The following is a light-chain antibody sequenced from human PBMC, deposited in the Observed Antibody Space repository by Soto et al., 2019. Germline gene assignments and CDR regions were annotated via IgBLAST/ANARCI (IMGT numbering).Light chain of an antibody. J-gene: IGKJ4*01. Sequence: DIVMTQSPDSLAVSLGERATINCKSSQSVLYRSSNKNYLAWYRQKPGQPPKLLIYWASTRESGVPDRFSGSGAGTDFTLTISDLQAEDVAVYYCQQYYSPPLTFGGGTKLEI. CDR1: QSVLYRSSNKNY. CDR2: WAS. V-gene: IGKV4-1*01. CDR3: QQYYSPPLT.